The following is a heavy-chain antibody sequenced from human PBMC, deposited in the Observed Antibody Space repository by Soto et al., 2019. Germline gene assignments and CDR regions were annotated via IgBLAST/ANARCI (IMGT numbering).Heavy chain of an antibody. CDR2: INTNSGVT. D-gene: IGHD1-26*01. Sequence: VSVKVSCKASGYSFTGYDMHWVRQAPGQGLEWMGFINTNSGVTNYAQKFQGRVTMTRDTSVSTAYMELGRLKSDDTAVYLCARMEWEHPGYHNCDCDXWRHGTPVTVSX. CDR1: GYSFTGYD. V-gene: IGHV1-2*02. J-gene: IGHJ4*03. CDR3: ARMEWEHPGYHNCDCDX.